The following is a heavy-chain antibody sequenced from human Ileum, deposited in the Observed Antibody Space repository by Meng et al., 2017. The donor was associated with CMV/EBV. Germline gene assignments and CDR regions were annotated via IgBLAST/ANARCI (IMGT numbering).Heavy chain of an antibody. CDR1: GFSLSTSGVG. J-gene: IGHJ1*01. D-gene: IGHD6-13*01. Sequence: QVHLKGACHTLVRPTHAHTLTCTFSGFSLSTSGVGVGWIRQPPGKALEWLALIYWDDDKRYSPSLKSRLTITKDTSKNQVVLTMTNMDPVDTATYYCAHRRGIEEYFQHWGQGTLVTVSS. V-gene: IGHV2-5*02. CDR2: IYWDDDK. CDR3: AHRRGIEEYFQH.